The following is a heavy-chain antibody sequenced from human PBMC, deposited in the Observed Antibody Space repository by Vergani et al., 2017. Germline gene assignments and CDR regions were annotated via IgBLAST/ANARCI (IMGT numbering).Heavy chain of an antibody. V-gene: IGHV5-51*01. CDR3: ARLYGRDSSGSKYFDY. J-gene: IGHJ4*02. Sequence: EVQLVQSGAEVKKPGESLKISCQISGYSFTNYWIVWVRQMPGKGLEWMGIIHPADSDTRYSPSFQGQVTIPVDKSISTAYLQRSSLRASDSAMYYCARLYGRDSSGSKYFDYWGQGTLVTVSS. D-gene: IGHD3-22*01. CDR2: IHPADSDT. CDR1: GYSFTNYW.